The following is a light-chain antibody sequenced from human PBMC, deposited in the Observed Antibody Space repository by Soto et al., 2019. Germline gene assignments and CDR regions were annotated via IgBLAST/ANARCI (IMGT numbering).Light chain of an antibody. Sequence: QSALTQPASVSGSPGQSITISCSGTSSDIGAYDHVAWFQQFPGKTPKLVIYSVSNRPSGVSSRFSGSKSGNTASLSTSGLQAEDEADYYCSSYTSSSTLVFGTGTKVTVL. J-gene: IGLJ1*01. V-gene: IGLV2-14*01. CDR2: SVS. CDR1: SSDIGAYDH. CDR3: SSYTSSSTLV.